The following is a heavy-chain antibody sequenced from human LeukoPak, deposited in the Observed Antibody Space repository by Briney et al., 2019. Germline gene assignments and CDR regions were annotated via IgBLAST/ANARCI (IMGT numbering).Heavy chain of an antibody. D-gene: IGHD2-15*01. CDR2: ISYDGSNK. V-gene: IGHV3-30-3*01. CDR3: AKDRVCSGGSCGFDP. CDR1: GFTFSSYA. Sequence: GRSLRLSCAASGFTFSSYAMHWVRQAPGKGLEWVAVISYDGSNKCYADSVKGRFTISRDNSKNTLYLQMNSLRAEDTAVYYCAKDRVCSGGSCGFDPWGQGTLVTVSS. J-gene: IGHJ5*02.